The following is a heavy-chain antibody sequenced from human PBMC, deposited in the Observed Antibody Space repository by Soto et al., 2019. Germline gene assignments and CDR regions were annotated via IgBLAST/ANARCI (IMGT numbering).Heavy chain of an antibody. D-gene: IGHD4-17*01. CDR1: GYSFTSYY. J-gene: IGHJ5*02. V-gene: IGHV1-46*01. CDR3: ARDFSFMQYGDTRDNWFDH. Sequence: XSVKGSCNASGYSFTSYYMRWVRQAPGQGLEWMGIINPSGGSTSYAQKFQGRVTMTRDTSTSTVYMELSSLRSEDTAVYYCARDFSFMQYGDTRDNWFDHWGQGTLVTVSS. CDR2: INPSGGST.